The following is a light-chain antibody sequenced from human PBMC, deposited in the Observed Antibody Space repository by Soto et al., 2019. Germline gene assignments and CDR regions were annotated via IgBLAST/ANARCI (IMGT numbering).Light chain of an antibody. J-gene: IGLJ2*01. CDR2: DGS. CDR1: SSDVGSYNL. Sequence: QSALTQPASVSGSPGQSITISCTGTSSDVGSYNLVSWYQQHPGKAPKLMIYDGSQRPSGVSNRFSASKSGTTASLTIPGLQAEDEADYFCCSYAGTHVVFGGGTKLTVL. CDR3: CSYAGTHVV. V-gene: IGLV2-23*01.